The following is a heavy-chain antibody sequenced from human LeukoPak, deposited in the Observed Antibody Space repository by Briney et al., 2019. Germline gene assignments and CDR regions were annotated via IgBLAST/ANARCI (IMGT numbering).Heavy chain of an antibody. D-gene: IGHD1-1*01. CDR1: GFTFSSYG. CDR3: ARGVQLEREHYYYYGMDV. CDR2: ISYDGSNK. Sequence: GGSLRLSCAASGFTFSSYGMHWVRQAPGKGLEWVAVISYDGSNKYYADSVKGRFTISRDNSKNTLYLQMNSLRAEDTAVYYCARGVQLEREHYYYYGMDVWGKGTTVTVSS. J-gene: IGHJ6*04. V-gene: IGHV3-30*03.